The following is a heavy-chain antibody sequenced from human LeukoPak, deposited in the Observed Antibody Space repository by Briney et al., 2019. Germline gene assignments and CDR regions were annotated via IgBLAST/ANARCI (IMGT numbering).Heavy chain of an antibody. CDR2: IYYSGNT. J-gene: IGHJ4*02. CDR3: ANSVRGRIAVAGPLVPYYFDY. Sequence: SETLSLTCTVSGRSISTHYWSWIRHPPGKGLEWIGYIYYSGNTNYNPSLKSQFTISLNPSKNQFSLRLRSVTAADTAVYYCANSVRGRIAVAGPLVPYYFDYWGQGTLVTVSS. D-gene: IGHD6-19*01. CDR1: GRSISTHY. V-gene: IGHV4-59*11.